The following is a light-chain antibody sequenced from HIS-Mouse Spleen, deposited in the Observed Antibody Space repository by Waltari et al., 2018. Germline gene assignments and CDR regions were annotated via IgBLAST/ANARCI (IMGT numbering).Light chain of an antibody. CDR3: SSYTSSSAWV. J-gene: IGLJ3*02. Sequence: QSALTQPASVSGSPGQSSTISCTGTSSDVGGYNYVSWYQQHPGKAPKLMIYEVSNRPSGVSIRFAGSKSGNTASLTISGLQAEDEADYYCSSYTSSSAWVFGGGTKLTVL. CDR2: EVS. CDR1: SSDVGGYNY. V-gene: IGLV2-14*01.